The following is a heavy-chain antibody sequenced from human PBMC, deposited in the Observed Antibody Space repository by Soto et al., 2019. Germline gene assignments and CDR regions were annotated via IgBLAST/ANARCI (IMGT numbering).Heavy chain of an antibody. D-gene: IGHD6-13*01. J-gene: IGHJ6*02. Sequence: QVQLVESGGGVVQPGRSLRLSCAASGFTFSSYDMHWVRQAPGKGLEWVAVIWYDGSNKYYADSVKGRFTISRDNSKNTLYLQMNSLRAEDTAVYYCARDLKRQLVRGYYYGMDVWGQGTTVTVSS. CDR1: GFTFSSYD. CDR2: IWYDGSNK. V-gene: IGHV3-33*01. CDR3: ARDLKRQLVRGYYYGMDV.